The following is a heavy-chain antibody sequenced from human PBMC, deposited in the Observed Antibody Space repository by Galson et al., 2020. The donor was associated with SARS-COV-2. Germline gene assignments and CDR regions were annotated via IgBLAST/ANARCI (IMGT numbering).Heavy chain of an antibody. CDR1: GYSLTELS. J-gene: IGHJ3*01. CDR3: ATSLIVPTINGFDL. Sequence: ASVKVSCKVSGYSLTELSIHWVRQAPGKGLEWMGGFDPRNDEAIYAQKFQGRVTMTEDKSTDTAYMELSSLRSDDTAIYHCATSLIVPTINGFDLGGQGTMVTVSS. D-gene: IGHD5-12*01. V-gene: IGHV1-24*01. CDR2: FDPRNDEA.